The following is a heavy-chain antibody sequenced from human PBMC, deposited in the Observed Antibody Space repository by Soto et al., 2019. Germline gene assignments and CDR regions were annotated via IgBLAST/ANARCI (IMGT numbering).Heavy chain of an antibody. CDR2: IYDSGST. Sequence: QVQLQESGPGLVKPSETLSLTCTVSGGSVSSGGYFWSWLRQPPGKGLEWIGCIYDSGSTIYNPSLKSRVTISVATSKNQFSLILSSVTAADTAVYSCARYTGGRDAFDIWGQGTMVTVSS. V-gene: IGHV4-61*08. J-gene: IGHJ3*02. CDR3: ARYTGGRDAFDI. CDR1: GGSVSSGGYF. D-gene: IGHD7-27*01.